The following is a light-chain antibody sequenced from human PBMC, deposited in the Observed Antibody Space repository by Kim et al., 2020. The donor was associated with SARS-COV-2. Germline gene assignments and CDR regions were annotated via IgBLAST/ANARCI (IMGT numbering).Light chain of an antibody. V-gene: IGKV3-20*01. CDR3: QQYGGSPSLS. CDR1: QSVTRNN. CDR2: AAS. Sequence: PGDGATLSCRASQSVTRNNLAWYQQRPGQAPRLLIYAASRRAAGIPDRFSGSGSGADFTLTISRLEPEDFAVYYCQQYGGSPSLSFGQGTRLEIK. J-gene: IGKJ5*01.